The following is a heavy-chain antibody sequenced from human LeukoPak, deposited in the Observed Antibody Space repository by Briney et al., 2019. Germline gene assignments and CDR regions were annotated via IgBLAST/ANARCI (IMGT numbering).Heavy chain of an antibody. V-gene: IGHV4-39*01. CDR2: IFFSGGT. D-gene: IGHD1-26*01. J-gene: IGHJ4*02. Sequence: SETLSLTCTVSGGSFSSSSNYWGWIRQPPGKGFEWIGRIFFSGGTYYTPSLKSRVTISVASSKNQFSLKLSSVTAADTAVYYCARYSGSQSIDYWGQGTLVTVSS. CDR1: GGSFSSSSNY. CDR3: ARYSGSQSIDY.